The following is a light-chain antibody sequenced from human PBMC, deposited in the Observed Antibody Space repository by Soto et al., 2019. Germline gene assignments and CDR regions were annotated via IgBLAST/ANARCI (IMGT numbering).Light chain of an antibody. CDR3: GTWDSSLSAAV. Sequence: QSVLTQPPSVSVAPGQKVTISCSGSSSNIGNNYVSWYQQLPGTAPKLLIYENNKRPSGIPDRFSGSKSGTSATLGITGLQIGDEADYYCGTWDSSLSAAVFGGGTQLTVL. CDR2: ENN. V-gene: IGLV1-51*02. J-gene: IGLJ7*01. CDR1: SSNIGNNY.